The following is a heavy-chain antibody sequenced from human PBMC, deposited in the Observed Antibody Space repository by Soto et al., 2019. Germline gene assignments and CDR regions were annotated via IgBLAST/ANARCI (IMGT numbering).Heavy chain of an antibody. CDR2: ISGSGGST. Sequence: EVQLLESGGGLVQPGGSLRLSCAASGFTFSSYAMSWVRQAPGKGLEWVSAISGSGGSTYYADSVKGRFTSSRDNSKNPVYMQMDSLRAEDTAVYYCAEANGYSSSWFEFAYWGQGTLVTVSS. J-gene: IGHJ4*02. V-gene: IGHV3-23*01. CDR3: AEANGYSSSWFEFAY. CDR1: GFTFSSYA. D-gene: IGHD6-13*01.